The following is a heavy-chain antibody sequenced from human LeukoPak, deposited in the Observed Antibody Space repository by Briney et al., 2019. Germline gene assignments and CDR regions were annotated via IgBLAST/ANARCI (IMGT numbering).Heavy chain of an antibody. Sequence: PGGSLRLSCAASGFXFSNAWISWVRQAPGKGPEWVGRIKTKTDGGTTDYAAPVKGRFTVSRDDSKNTLYLQMNSLKTEDTAMYYCTTDDRYWGQGILVTVSS. CDR2: IKTKTDGGTT. CDR3: TTDDRY. J-gene: IGHJ4*02. V-gene: IGHV3-15*01. CDR1: GFXFSNAW.